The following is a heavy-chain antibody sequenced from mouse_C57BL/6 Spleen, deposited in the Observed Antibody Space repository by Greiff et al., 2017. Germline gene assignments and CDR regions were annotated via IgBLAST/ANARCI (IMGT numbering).Heavy chain of an antibody. V-gene: IGHV1-81*01. CDR3: ARHDYGSGYAMDY. D-gene: IGHD1-1*01. CDR2: IYPRSGNT. CDR1: GYTFTSYG. J-gene: IGHJ4*01. Sequence: VKLMESGAELARPGASVKLSCKASGYTFTSYGISWVKQRTGQGLEWIGEIYPRSGNTYYNEKFKGKAPLTADKSSSTAYMELRSLTSEDSAVYFCARHDYGSGYAMDYWGQGTSVTVSS.